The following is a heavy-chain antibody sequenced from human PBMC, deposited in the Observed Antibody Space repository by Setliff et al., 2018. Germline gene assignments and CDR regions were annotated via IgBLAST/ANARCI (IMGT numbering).Heavy chain of an antibody. CDR3: ARGKTDLAY. J-gene: IGHJ4*02. D-gene: IGHD2-21*02. CDR1: GFTFNTYW. Sequence: GGSLRLSCAGSGFTFNTYWMTWVRQAPGKGLEWVASITHDGSKTYILDSVKGRFTISRDNAKNSLDLQMDSLRAEDTAVYYCARGKTDLAYWGQGTLVTVSS. CDR2: ITHDGSKT. V-gene: IGHV3-7*01.